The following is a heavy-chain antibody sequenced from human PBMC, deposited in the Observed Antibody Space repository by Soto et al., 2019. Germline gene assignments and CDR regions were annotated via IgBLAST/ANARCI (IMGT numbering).Heavy chain of an antibody. D-gene: IGHD4-17*01. CDR3: ARGTRTTVTTFGSFDP. Sequence: PSETLFLTCTVSGGSLSSYYWSWSRQPPGTGLEWIGYIYYSGSTNYNPSLKSRVTISVDTSKNQFSLKLSSVTAADTAVYYCARGTRTTVTTFGSFDPWGQGTLVTVSS. V-gene: IGHV4-59*01. CDR1: GGSLSSYY. CDR2: IYYSGST. J-gene: IGHJ5*02.